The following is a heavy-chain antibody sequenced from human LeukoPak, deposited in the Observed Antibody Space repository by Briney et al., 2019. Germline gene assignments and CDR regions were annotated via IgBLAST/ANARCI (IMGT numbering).Heavy chain of an antibody. D-gene: IGHD1-26*01. Sequence: ASVKVSCKASGYTFTGYYMHWARQAPGQGLEWMGWINPNSGGTNYAQKFQGRVTMSVDTSKNQFSLKLSSVTAADTAVYYCARDISGSYSRYAFDIWGQGTMVTVSS. CDR3: ARDISGSYSRYAFDI. V-gene: IGHV1-2*02. J-gene: IGHJ3*02. CDR1: GYTFTGYY. CDR2: INPNSGGT.